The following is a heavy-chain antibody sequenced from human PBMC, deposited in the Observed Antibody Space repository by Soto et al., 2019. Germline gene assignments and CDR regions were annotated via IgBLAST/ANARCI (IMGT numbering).Heavy chain of an antibody. J-gene: IGHJ4*02. Sequence: QVQLVESGGGVVQPGRSLRLSCAASGFTFSSYGMHWVRQAPGKGLEWVAVIWYDGSNKYYADSVKGRFTISRDNSKNTLYLQMNSLRAEDTAVYYCARDYCGGDCYSLGLDYWGQGTLVTVSS. V-gene: IGHV3-33*01. CDR1: GFTFSSYG. CDR3: ARDYCGGDCYSLGLDY. CDR2: IWYDGSNK. D-gene: IGHD2-21*02.